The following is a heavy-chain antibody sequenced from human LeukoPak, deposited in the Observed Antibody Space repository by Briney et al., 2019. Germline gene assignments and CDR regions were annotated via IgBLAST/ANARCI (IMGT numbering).Heavy chain of an antibody. D-gene: IGHD1-26*01. V-gene: IGHV1-18*01. J-gene: IGHJ3*02. CDR2: ISAYNGNT. CDR1: GYTFTSYG. Sequence: GASVKVSCKASGYTFTSYGISWVRRAPGQGLEWMGWISAYNGNTNYAQKLQGRVTMTTDTSTSTAYMELRSLRSDDTAVYYCARDSGSYMSGAFDIWGQGTMVTVSS. CDR3: ARDSGSYMSGAFDI.